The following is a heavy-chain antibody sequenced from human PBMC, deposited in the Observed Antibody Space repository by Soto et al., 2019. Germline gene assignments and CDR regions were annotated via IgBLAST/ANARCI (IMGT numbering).Heavy chain of an antibody. D-gene: IGHD4-17*01. J-gene: IGHJ5*02. Sequence: ASVKVSCKASGYTFTSYGISWVRQAPGQRLEWMGWINADNGNTKYSQKFQGRVTITRDTSASTAYMELSSLRSEDTAVYYCAIVKGNGWFDPWGQGTLVTVSS. CDR1: GYTFTSYG. V-gene: IGHV1-3*01. CDR2: INADNGNT. CDR3: AIVKGNGWFDP.